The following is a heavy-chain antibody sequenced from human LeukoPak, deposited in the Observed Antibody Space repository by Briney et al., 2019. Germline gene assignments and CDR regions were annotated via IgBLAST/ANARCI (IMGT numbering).Heavy chain of an antibody. V-gene: IGHV3-21*01. CDR1: GFTFSSYT. J-gene: IGHJ4*01. Sequence: GGSLRLSCAASGFTFSSYTMNWVRQAPGKGLEWVSSISSSSSYIYYADSVKGRFTISRDNAKNSLYLQMNSLRAEDTAVYYCASRITIFGAVIEDWGQGTLVTVSS. CDR3: ASRITIFGAVIED. CDR2: ISSSSSYI. D-gene: IGHD3-3*01.